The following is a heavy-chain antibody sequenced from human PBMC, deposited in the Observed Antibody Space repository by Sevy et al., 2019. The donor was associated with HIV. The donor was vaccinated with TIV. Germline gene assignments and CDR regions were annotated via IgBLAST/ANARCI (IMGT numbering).Heavy chain of an antibody. Sequence: SETLSLTCTVSGYYMIGDYYWGWIRQPPGKGLEWIVHIYHSGSTYYNASLDSRVTPSVDTSKNQFSLRLSSVTAADTAIYYCARVKLRGAYYYDFWGQGTLVTVSS. J-gene: IGHJ4*02. CDR1: GYYMIGDYY. CDR2: IYHSGST. V-gene: IGHV4-38-2*02. CDR3: ARVKLRGAYYYDF.